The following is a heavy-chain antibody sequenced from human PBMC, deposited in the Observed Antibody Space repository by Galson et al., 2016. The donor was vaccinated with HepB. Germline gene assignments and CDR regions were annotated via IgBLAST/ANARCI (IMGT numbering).Heavy chain of an antibody. CDR3: ARDLEHLRAGSYGMDV. J-gene: IGHJ6*02. D-gene: IGHD3-10*01. CDR2: IIPIIDVS. CDR1: GGTFSSNS. Sequence: SVKVSCKASGGTFSSNSLSWVRQAPGQGLEWMGRIIPIIDVSNYAQNFQGRVTFTASKSTNTAYMELSSLRSEDTAVYFCARDLEHLRAGSYGMDVWGQGTTVTVSS. V-gene: IGHV1-69*04.